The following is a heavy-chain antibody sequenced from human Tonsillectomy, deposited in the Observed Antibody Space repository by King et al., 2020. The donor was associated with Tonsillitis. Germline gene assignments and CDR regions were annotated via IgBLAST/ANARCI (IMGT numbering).Heavy chain of an antibody. CDR2: INYSGST. Sequence: QLQESGPGLVKPSETLSLTCTLSVGSISRSSYYCGWIRQPPGKGLEWIGSINYSGSTYYTPSLKSRVTISVDMSKNQFSLKLSSVTAADTAVYYCARPKDYGDYDWNFDLWGRGTLVTVSS. J-gene: IGHJ2*01. CDR3: ARPKDYGDYDWNFDL. D-gene: IGHD4-17*01. V-gene: IGHV4-39*01. CDR1: VGSISRSSYY.